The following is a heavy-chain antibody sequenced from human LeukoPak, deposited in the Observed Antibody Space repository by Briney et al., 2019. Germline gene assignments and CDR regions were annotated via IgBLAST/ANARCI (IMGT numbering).Heavy chain of an antibody. CDR2: ISISSSTT. Sequence: PGGSLRLSCAASGFIFSSYGMNWVRQAPGKGLEWVSYISISSSTTHYADSVKGRFTISRDNAKNSLYPQMNSLRAEDTAVYYCARDDSGYNSDYWGQGTLVTVSS. CDR3: ARDDSGYNSDY. J-gene: IGHJ4*02. CDR1: GFIFSSYG. D-gene: IGHD5-24*01. V-gene: IGHV3-48*01.